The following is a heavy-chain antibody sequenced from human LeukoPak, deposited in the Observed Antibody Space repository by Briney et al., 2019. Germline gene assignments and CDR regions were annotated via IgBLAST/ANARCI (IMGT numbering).Heavy chain of an antibody. Sequence: GGSLRLSCAASGFTFSSYEMNWVRQAPGKGLEWVSYISSSGSTIYYADSVKGRFTISRDNSKNTLYLQMNSLRAEDTALYYCAKGITMIVVAIDYWGQGTLVTVSS. CDR3: AKGITMIVVAIDY. V-gene: IGHV3-48*03. D-gene: IGHD3-22*01. J-gene: IGHJ4*02. CDR1: GFTFSSYE. CDR2: ISSSGSTI.